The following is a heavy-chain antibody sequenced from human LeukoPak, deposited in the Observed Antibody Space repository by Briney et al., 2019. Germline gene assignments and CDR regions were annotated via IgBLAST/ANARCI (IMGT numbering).Heavy chain of an antibody. J-gene: IGHJ4*02. D-gene: IGHD2-2*01. Sequence: GGSLRLSCAASGFTFEDYGMAWVRQAPGKGLEWVSGINWNGGSTGYADSVKGRFTISRDNAKNSPYLQMNSLRAEDTAFYYCARSYAQYCSTATCSHCDHWGQGTLVTVSS. CDR3: ARSYAQYCSTATCSHCDH. V-gene: IGHV3-20*04. CDR1: GFTFEDYG. CDR2: INWNGGST.